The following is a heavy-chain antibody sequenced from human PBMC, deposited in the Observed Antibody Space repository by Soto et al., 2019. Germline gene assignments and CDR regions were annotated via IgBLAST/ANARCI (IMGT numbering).Heavy chain of an antibody. D-gene: IGHD3-3*01. CDR1: GGSISSGGYY. Sequence: SETLSLTCTVSGGSISSGGYYWSWIRQHPGKGLEWIGYIYYSGSTYYNPSLKSRVTISVDTSKIQFSLKLSSVTAADTAVYYCARVVALRFLEWYNWFDPWGQGTLVTVSS. J-gene: IGHJ5*02. CDR2: IYYSGST. V-gene: IGHV4-31*03. CDR3: ARVVALRFLEWYNWFDP.